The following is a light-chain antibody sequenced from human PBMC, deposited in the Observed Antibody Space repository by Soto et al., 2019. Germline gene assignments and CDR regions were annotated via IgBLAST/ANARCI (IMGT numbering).Light chain of an antibody. CDR2: DVT. CDR3: ASYTDITNLV. Sequence: QSVLTQPPSVSGSPGQPITISCTGTNIDVGGDVSWYQHHPGKAPKLIISDVTNRPSGVSDRFSGSKSGDTASLTISGLRAEDEATYYCASYTDITNLVFGGGTKLTVL. CDR1: NIDVGGD. V-gene: IGLV2-14*03. J-gene: IGLJ2*01.